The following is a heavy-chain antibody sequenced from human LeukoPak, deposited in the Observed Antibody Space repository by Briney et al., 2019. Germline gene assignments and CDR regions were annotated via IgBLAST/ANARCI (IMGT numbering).Heavy chain of an antibody. J-gene: IGHJ4*02. CDR2: INSDGSST. CDR3: ARDRSIVGATISGY. Sequence: PGGSLRLSCAASGFTFSSYWMHWVRQAPGKGLVWVSRINSDGSSTSYADSVKGRFTISRDNAKNTLYLQMNSLRAEDTAGYYCARDRSIVGATISGYWGQGTLVTVSS. D-gene: IGHD1-26*01. V-gene: IGHV3-74*01. CDR1: GFTFSSYW.